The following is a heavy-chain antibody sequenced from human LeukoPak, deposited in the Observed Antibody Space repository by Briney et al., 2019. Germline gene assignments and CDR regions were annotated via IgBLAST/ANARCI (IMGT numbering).Heavy chain of an antibody. Sequence: KASETLSLTCTVSGGSISSSSYYWGWIRQPPGKGLEWIGSIYYSGSTYYNPSLKSRVTISVDTSKNQFSLKLSSVTAADTAVYYCARRRRFGDQRTSYNWFDPWGQGTLVTVSS. D-gene: IGHD3-10*01. CDR2: IYYSGST. CDR1: GGSISSSSYY. J-gene: IGHJ5*02. CDR3: ARRRRFGDQRTSYNWFDP. V-gene: IGHV4-39*01.